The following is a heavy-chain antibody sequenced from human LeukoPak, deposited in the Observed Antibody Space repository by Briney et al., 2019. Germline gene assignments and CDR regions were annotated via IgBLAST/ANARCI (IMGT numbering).Heavy chain of an antibody. CDR2: INPSGGST. CDR1: GYTFTSYY. V-gene: IGHV1-46*01. Sequence: ASVKVSCKASGYTFTSYYMHRVRQAPGQGLEWMGIINPSGGSTSYAQKFQGRVTMTRDTSTSTVYMELSSLRSEDTAVYYCAGGVGSSAGRFLLLDYWGQGTLVTVSS. D-gene: IGHD6-6*01. J-gene: IGHJ4*02. CDR3: AGGVGSSAGRFLLLDY.